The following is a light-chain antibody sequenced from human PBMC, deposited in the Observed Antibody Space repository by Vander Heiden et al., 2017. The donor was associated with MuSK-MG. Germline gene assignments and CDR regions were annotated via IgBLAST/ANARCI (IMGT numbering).Light chain of an antibody. CDR1: QLISTN. CDR2: GAS. V-gene: IGKV1-39*01. CDR3: QQTVSTPFT. Sequence: DILMTQSPSSLSASVGDRVTISCRASQLISTNLNWYQHKPGKAPKLLIYGASSLQTGVPSRFSGSGSGPDFTLTISRLQPEDFATYYCQQTVSTPFTFGHGTKVDV. J-gene: IGKJ3*01.